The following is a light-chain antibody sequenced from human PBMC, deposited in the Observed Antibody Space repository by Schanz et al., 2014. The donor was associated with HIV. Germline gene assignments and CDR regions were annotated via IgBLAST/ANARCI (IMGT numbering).Light chain of an antibody. Sequence: DIQMTQSPSTLSTSVGDRVTITCRASQTIGRWLAWYQQKPGRAPNVLIYQGSTLETGVPSRFSGSGSGTEFTLTISSLQPDDFAVYYCQQYGVSPPWTFGQGTKVEIK. CDR2: QGS. J-gene: IGKJ1*01. CDR1: QTIGRW. CDR3: QQYGVSPPWT. V-gene: IGKV1-5*03.